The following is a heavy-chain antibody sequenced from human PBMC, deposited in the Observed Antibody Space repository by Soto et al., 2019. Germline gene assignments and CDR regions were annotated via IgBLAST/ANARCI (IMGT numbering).Heavy chain of an antibody. Sequence: NPSETLSLTCTVSGGSISSSSYYWGWIRQPPGKGLEWIGSIYYSGSTYYNPSLNSRVTISVATSKNQFSLKMSSVTAADTAVYYCERRTTGQWRPGDAFDIWGQGTMVTVSS. D-gene: IGHD6-19*01. J-gene: IGHJ3*02. V-gene: IGHV4-39*01. CDR1: GGSISSSSYY. CDR3: ERRTTGQWRPGDAFDI. CDR2: IYYSGST.